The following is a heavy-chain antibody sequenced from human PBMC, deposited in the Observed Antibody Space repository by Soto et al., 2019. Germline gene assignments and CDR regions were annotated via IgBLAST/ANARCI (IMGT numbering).Heavy chain of an antibody. Sequence: SETLSLTFTVSNGSVSSGTYHWSCIRHPPGTGLEWIGYIYYSGSTDYNPSLKSRVTLSVDTSKNQFSLKLSSVTAAGTPLHSCATYTGGSDAATFDYWGQGTLLTDSS. D-gene: IGHD7-27*01. CDR1: NGSVSSGTYH. V-gene: IGHV4-61*01. J-gene: IGHJ4*02. CDR3: ATYTGGSDAATFDY. CDR2: IYYSGST.